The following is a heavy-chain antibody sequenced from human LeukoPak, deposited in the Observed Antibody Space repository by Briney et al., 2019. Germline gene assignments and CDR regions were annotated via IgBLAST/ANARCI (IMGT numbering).Heavy chain of an antibody. CDR2: IYYSGST. CDR1: GGSISSYY. CDR3: ARALPLIFAAAGTSYNYYYYMDV. J-gene: IGHJ6*03. V-gene: IGHV4-59*12. Sequence: SETLSLTCTVSGGSISSYYWSWIRQPPGKGLEWIGYIYYSGSTNYNPSLKSRVTISVDTSKNQFSLQLNSVTPEDTAVYYCARALPLIFAAAGTSYNYYYYMDVWGKGTTVTVSS. D-gene: IGHD6-13*01.